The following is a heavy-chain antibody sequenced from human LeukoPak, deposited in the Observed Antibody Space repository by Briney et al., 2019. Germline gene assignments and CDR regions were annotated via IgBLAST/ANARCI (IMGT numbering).Heavy chain of an antibody. V-gene: IGHV3-21*01. J-gene: IGHJ6*03. CDR1: GFTFSSYS. CDR3: AREPAPDGLGNDRTGYYYYMDV. CDR2: ISSSSRYI. D-gene: IGHD3/OR15-3a*01. Sequence: GGSLRLSCAASGFTFSSYSMNWVRQAPGKGLKWVSSISSSSRYIYYADSVKGRFTISRDNAKNSLYLQMNSLRAEDTAVYYCAREPAPDGLGNDRTGYYYYMDVWGKGTTVTVSS.